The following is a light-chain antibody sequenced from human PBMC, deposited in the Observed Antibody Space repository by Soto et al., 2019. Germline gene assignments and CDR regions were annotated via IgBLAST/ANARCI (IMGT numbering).Light chain of an antibody. J-gene: IGKJ2*01. V-gene: IGKV1-33*01. CDR3: QQYDNLPYT. Sequence: DIQMTQSPSSLSASVGDRVTITCQATQDITNYLNWYQQKPGKVPKLLIYDASNLETGVPSRFSGSGPGTDFTFTISGLQPEDIATYYCQQYDNLPYTFGQGTKLEIK. CDR1: QDITNY. CDR2: DAS.